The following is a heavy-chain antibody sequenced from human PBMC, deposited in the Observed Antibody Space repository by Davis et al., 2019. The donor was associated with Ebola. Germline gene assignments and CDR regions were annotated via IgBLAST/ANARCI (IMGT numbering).Heavy chain of an antibody. Sequence: ASVKVSCNASGYTFTGYYMHWVRQAPGQGLEWMGRINPNSGGTNYAQKFQGRVTMTRDTSISTAYMELSRLRSDDTAVYYCARPGGNCSSTSCYAGWFDPWGQGTLVTVSS. V-gene: IGHV1-2*06. J-gene: IGHJ5*02. CDR2: INPNSGGT. CDR1: GYTFTGYY. CDR3: ARPGGNCSSTSCYAGWFDP. D-gene: IGHD2-2*01.